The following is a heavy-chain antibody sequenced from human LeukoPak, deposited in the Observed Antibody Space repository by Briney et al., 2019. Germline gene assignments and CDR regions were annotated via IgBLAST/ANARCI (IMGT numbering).Heavy chain of an antibody. CDR1: GGSISSGGYY. V-gene: IGHV4-31*03. Sequence: SETLSLTCTVSGGSISSGGYYWSWIRQHPGKGLEWIGYIYYSGSTNYNPSLKSRVTISVDKSKNQFSLKLSSVTAADTAVYYCARGTSRHPDVAQWLVRTLDYWGQGTLVTVSS. CDR2: IYYSGST. J-gene: IGHJ4*02. CDR3: ARGTSRHPDVAQWLVRTLDY. D-gene: IGHD6-19*01.